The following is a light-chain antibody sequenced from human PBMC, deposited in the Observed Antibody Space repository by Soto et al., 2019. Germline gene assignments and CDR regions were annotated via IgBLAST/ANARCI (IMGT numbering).Light chain of an antibody. CDR3: CSYTTSSTYV. CDR2: DVN. J-gene: IGLJ1*01. V-gene: IGLV2-14*03. Sequence: HSVLTQPASVSGSPGQSIAISYTGTSSYVGAYNYVSWYQQHPGKAPKLMIYDVNNRPSGVSNRFSGSKSGNTASLTISGLQAEDEADYYCCSYTTSSTYVFGTGNKVTVL. CDR1: SSYVGAYNY.